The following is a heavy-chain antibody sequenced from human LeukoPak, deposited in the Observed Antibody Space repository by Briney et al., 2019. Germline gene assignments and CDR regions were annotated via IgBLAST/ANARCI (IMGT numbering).Heavy chain of an antibody. CDR1: GYTLTSFG. V-gene: IGHV1-18*01. D-gene: IGHD3-3*01. Sequence: ASVNVSCKASGYTLTSFGISWVRQAPGQGREWMGWILAYNGNTNYAQKLQGRVTMTTDTSTSTAYMELRSLRSDDTAVYYCARDGGAYDFWSGYLYYFDYWGQGTLVTVSS. J-gene: IGHJ4*02. CDR3: ARDGGAYDFWSGYLYYFDY. CDR2: ILAYNGNT.